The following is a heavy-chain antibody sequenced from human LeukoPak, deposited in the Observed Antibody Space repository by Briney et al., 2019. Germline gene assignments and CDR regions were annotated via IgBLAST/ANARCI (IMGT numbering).Heavy chain of an antibody. CDR1: GYSFTSYW. J-gene: IGHJ3*02. V-gene: IGHV5-51*01. Sequence: GESLKISCKGSGYSFTSYWIGWVRQMPGKGLEWMGIIYPGDSDTRYSPSFQGQVTISADKSISTAYLQWSSLKASDTAMYYCARQGLWDYYDSSGYYSAFDIWGQGTMVTVSS. CDR2: IYPGDSDT. D-gene: IGHD3-22*01. CDR3: ARQGLWDYYDSSGYYSAFDI.